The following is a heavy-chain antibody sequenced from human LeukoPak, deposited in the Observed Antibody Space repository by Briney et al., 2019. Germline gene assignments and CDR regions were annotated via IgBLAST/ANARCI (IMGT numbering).Heavy chain of an antibody. CDR2: IYHSGST. CDR1: GGSISSGGYS. D-gene: IGHD3-3*01. Sequence: SQTLSLTCAVSGGSISSGGYSWRWIRQPPGKGLEWIGYIYHSGSTYYNPSLKSRVTISVDRSKNQFSLKLSSVTAADTAVYYCARDGAFGVVTTWGQGTLVTVSS. CDR3: ARDGAFGVVTT. V-gene: IGHV4-30-2*01. J-gene: IGHJ5*02.